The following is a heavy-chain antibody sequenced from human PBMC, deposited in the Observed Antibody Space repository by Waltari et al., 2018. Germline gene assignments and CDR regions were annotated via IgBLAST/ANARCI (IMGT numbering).Heavy chain of an antibody. J-gene: IGHJ4*02. Sequence: EVQLVESGGGLVQPGGSLRLSCAASGFTFSDHSMDWVRQAPGKGLEWVGRTRNKANSYTTEYAASVKGRFTISRDDSKNSLYLQMNSLKTEDTAVYYCARGFNWGQGTLVTVSS. CDR2: TRNKANSYTT. D-gene: IGHD3-3*01. CDR1: GFTFSDHS. V-gene: IGHV3-72*01. CDR3: ARGFN.